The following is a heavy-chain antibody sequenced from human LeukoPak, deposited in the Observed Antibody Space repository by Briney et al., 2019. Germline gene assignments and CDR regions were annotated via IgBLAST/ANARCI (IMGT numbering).Heavy chain of an antibody. CDR2: IYYSGST. V-gene: IGHV4-59*12. J-gene: IGHJ4*02. Sequence: SETLSLTCTVSGGSISSYYWSWIRQPPGKGLEWIGYIYYSGSTNYNPSLKSRVTISVDTSKNQFSLKLSSVTAADTAVYYCARGSPPRSYGSGSYYIDYWGQGTLVTVSS. CDR1: GGSISSYY. CDR3: ARGSPPRSYGSGSYYIDY. D-gene: IGHD3-10*01.